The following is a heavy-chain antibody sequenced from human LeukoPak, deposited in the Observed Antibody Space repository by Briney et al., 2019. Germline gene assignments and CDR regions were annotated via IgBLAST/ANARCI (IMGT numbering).Heavy chain of an antibody. Sequence: PGGSLRLSCAASGFTFSSYAMHWVRQAPGKGLEWVVVISYDGSNKYYADSVKGRFTISRDNSKNTLYLQMNSLRPEDTAVYYCARDHYCSSASCYSGLDYWGQGTLITVSS. J-gene: IGHJ4*02. CDR3: ARDHYCSSASCYSGLDY. CDR2: ISYDGSNK. CDR1: GFTFSSYA. V-gene: IGHV3-30*01. D-gene: IGHD2-2*01.